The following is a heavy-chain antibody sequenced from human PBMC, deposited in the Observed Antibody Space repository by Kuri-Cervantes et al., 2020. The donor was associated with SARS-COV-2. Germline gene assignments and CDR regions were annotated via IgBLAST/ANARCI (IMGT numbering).Heavy chain of an antibody. J-gene: IGHJ6*02. CDR3: AKCGELLTSSYYYYGVDV. D-gene: IGHD1-26*01. CDR2: TSGSGGST. V-gene: IGHV3-23*01. Sequence: GESLKISCAASGFTFSSYAMSWVRQAPGKGLEWVSATSGSGGSTYYADSVKGRFTISRDNSKNTLYLQMNSLRAEDTAVYYCAKCGELLTSSYYYYGVDVWGQGTTVTVSS. CDR1: GFTFSSYA.